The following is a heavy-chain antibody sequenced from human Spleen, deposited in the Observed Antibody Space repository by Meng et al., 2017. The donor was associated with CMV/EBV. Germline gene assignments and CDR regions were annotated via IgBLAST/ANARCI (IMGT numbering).Heavy chain of an antibody. Sequence: GESLKISCAASGFTFSDFAMHWVRQAPGRGLEWVAAISYDGDNKDYADSVKGRFTISRDKSKQKLYLQMNSLRAEDTAVYYCARELDDFWSGYGMDVWGQGTMVTVSS. CDR3: ARELDDFWSGYGMDV. CDR1: GFTFSDFA. V-gene: IGHV3-30-3*01. D-gene: IGHD3-3*01. J-gene: IGHJ6*02. CDR2: ISYDGDNK.